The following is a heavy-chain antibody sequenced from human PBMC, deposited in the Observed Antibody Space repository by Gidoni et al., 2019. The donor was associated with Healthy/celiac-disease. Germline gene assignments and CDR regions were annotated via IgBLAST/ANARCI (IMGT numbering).Heavy chain of an antibody. Sequence: EVQLVESGGGLVQPGRSLRLSCAASGFTFDDYAMHWVRQAPGKGLEWVSGISWNSGSIGYADSVKGRFTISRDNAKNSLYLQMNSLRAEDTALYYCAKTAADAFDIWGHGTMVTVSS. CDR1: GFTFDDYA. CDR3: AKTAADAFDI. V-gene: IGHV3-9*01. J-gene: IGHJ3*02. CDR2: ISWNSGSI. D-gene: IGHD6-13*01.